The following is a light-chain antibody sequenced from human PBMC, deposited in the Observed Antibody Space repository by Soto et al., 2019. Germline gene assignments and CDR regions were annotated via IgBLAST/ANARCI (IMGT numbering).Light chain of an antibody. Sequence: QSALTQPRSVSGPPGQSVSISCTGTSSDVGRYSYVSWYQQHPGKAPKLMIYDVSERPSGVPDRFSGSKSGNTASLTISGLQAEDEADYYCCSYAGTYTGVFGTGTKVTVL. V-gene: IGLV2-11*01. J-gene: IGLJ1*01. CDR3: CSYAGTYTGV. CDR1: SSDVGRYSY. CDR2: DVS.